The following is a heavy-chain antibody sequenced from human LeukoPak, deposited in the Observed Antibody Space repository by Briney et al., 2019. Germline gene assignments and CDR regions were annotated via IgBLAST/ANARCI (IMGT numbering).Heavy chain of an antibody. CDR1: GGSISSGSYY. CDR2: IYHSGST. J-gene: IGHJ5*02. D-gene: IGHD2-8*01. V-gene: IGHV4-39*07. Sequence: PSETLSLTCTVSGGSISSGSYYWSWIRQPAGKGLEWIGSIYHSGSTYYNPSLKSRVTISVDTSKNQFSLKLSSVTAADTAVYYCARDHTPLYFVLMVYATIPWFDPWGQGTLVTVSS. CDR3: ARDHTPLYFVLMVYATIPWFDP.